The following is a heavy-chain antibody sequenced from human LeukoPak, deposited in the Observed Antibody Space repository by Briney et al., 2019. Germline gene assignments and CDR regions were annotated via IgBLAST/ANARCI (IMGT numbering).Heavy chain of an antibody. V-gene: IGHV3-23*01. CDR3: AKDPNFYYCMDV. J-gene: IGHJ6*03. Sequence: PGGSLRLSCAASGFTFSSYAMSWVRQAPGKGLEWVSTISGRRDSTSYADSVKGRFTISRDNSKNTLYLQMNSLRAEDTAVYYCAKDPNFYYCMDVWGKGTTVTISS. CDR2: ISGRRDST. CDR1: GFTFSSYA.